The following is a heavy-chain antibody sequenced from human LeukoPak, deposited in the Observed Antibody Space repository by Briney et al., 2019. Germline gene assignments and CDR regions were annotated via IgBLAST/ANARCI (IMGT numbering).Heavy chain of an antibody. D-gene: IGHD3-16*01. Sequence: GASVKVSCKASGGTFSSYAISWVRQAPGQGLEWMGGSIPIFGTTNYAQKFQGRVTTTTDDSTHTVYMELSSLRSEDTAVYYCARPLRGEWGEIGYWGQGTLVTVSS. CDR3: ARPLRGEWGEIGY. CDR2: SIPIFGTT. CDR1: GGTFSSYA. J-gene: IGHJ4*02. V-gene: IGHV1-69*05.